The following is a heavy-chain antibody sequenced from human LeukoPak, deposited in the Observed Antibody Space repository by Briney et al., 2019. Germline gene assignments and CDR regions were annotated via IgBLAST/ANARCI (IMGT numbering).Heavy chain of an antibody. Sequence: SETLSLTCAVYGGSFSGYYWSWIPQPPGKGLEWIGEINHRGSTNYNPSLKSRVTISVDTSKNQFSLKLSSVTAADTAVYYCARGTMTTVTYYFDYWGQGTLVTVSS. D-gene: IGHD4-17*01. CDR2: INHRGST. CDR1: GGSFSGYY. V-gene: IGHV4-34*01. CDR3: ARGTMTTVTYYFDY. J-gene: IGHJ4*02.